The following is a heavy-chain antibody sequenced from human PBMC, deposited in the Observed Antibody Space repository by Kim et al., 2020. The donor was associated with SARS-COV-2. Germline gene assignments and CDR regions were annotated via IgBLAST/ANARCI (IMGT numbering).Heavy chain of an antibody. V-gene: IGHV3-9*01. CDR2: ISWNSGSI. D-gene: IGHD6-13*01. CDR3: AKGRGYSSSWYGIDY. Sequence: GGSLRLSCAASGFTFDDYAMHWVRQAPGKGLEWVSGISWNSGSIGYADSVKGRFTISRDNAKNSLYLQMNSLRAEDTALYYCAKGRGYSSSWYGIDYW. CDR1: GFTFDDYA. J-gene: IGHJ4*01.